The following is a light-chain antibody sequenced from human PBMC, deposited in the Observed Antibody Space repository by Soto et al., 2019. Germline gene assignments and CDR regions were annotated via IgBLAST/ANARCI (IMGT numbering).Light chain of an antibody. CDR1: QSVNSSY. Sequence: EIVLTQSPGTLSLSPGERATLSSRASQSVNSSYLSWYQQKPGQAPRLLIYGASSRATGIPDRFSGSGSGTDFTLTISRLEPEDFAVYYCQQYGSSPTFGSGTKVEIK. J-gene: IGKJ4*01. CDR3: QQYGSSPT. CDR2: GAS. V-gene: IGKV3-20*01.